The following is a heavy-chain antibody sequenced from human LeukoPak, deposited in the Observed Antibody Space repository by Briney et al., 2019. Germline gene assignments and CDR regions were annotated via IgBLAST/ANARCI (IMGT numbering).Heavy chain of an antibody. V-gene: IGHV3-23*01. J-gene: IGHJ4*02. D-gene: IGHD5-18*01. CDR1: GFTFDDYT. Sequence: GGSLRLSCAASGFTFDDYTMHWVRQAPGKGLEWVSGIRAVGITTYYADSVKGRFTISRDNSKNTVWLQMNSVRAEDTAIYYCANDLGWIQLNLGRGQGTLVTVSS. CDR2: IRAVGITT. CDR3: ANDLGWIQLNLG.